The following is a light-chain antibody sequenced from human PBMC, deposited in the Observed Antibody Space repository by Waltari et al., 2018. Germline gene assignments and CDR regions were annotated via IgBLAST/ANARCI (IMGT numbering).Light chain of an antibody. CDR2: AES. CDR1: QGISNY. J-gene: IGKJ1*01. Sequence: DIQMTQSPSSLPASVGERVTITCRASQGISNYLALYQQKPGKVPKLLIYAESTLQSGVPSRFSGSGSRTEFTLTISSLQPEDVATYYCQKYNSAPQTFGQGTKVEIK. CDR3: QKYNSAPQT. V-gene: IGKV1-27*01.